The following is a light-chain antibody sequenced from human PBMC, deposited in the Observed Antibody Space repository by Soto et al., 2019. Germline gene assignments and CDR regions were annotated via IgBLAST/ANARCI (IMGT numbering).Light chain of an antibody. J-gene: IGKJ2*01. V-gene: IGKV2-30*01. CDR1: QSLLYSDGSTY. CDR3: MQSVNWPRYT. Sequence: DVLLTQSPLSLPVTLGQPASISCRSSQSLLYSDGSTYLNWFQQRPGQSPRRLIYNVSKRDPGVPDRFSGSGSGTDFTLKISRVEAEDVGIYYCMQSVNWPRYTFGQGTKVDIK. CDR2: NVS.